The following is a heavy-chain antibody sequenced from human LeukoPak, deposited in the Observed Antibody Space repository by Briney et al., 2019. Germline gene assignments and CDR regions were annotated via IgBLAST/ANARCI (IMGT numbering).Heavy chain of an antibody. CDR3: ARRANIGAVGFDP. CDR1: GGSISSYY. CDR2: IYYSGST. D-gene: IGHD6-13*01. J-gene: IGHJ5*02. V-gene: IGHV4-59*08. Sequence: SETLSLTCTVSGGSISSYYWSWIRQPPGKGLEWIGYIYYSGSTNYNPSLRSRVTISVDTSKNQFSLKLSSVTAADTAVYYCARRANIGAVGFDPWGQGTLVTVSS.